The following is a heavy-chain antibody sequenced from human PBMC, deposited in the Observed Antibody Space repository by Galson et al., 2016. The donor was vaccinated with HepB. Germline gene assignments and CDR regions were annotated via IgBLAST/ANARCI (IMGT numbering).Heavy chain of an antibody. CDR1: GFTVSTFY. V-gene: IGHV3-53*01. CDR3: AREQWYYMDF. J-gene: IGHJ6*03. CDR2: IHNGGGST. Sequence: SLRLSCAASGFTVSTFYMNWVRQAPGKGLEWVSVIHNGGGSTYYGDSVKGRFTISRDTSKNTVYLQMNSLRPEDTAVYYCAREQWYYMDFWGKETTVTVSS. D-gene: IGHD6-19*01.